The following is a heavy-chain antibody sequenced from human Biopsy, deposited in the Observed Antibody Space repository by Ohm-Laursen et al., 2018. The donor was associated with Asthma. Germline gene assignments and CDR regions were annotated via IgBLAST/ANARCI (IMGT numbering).Heavy chain of an antibody. Sequence: SSVKVSCTHLGGTFNTYVIGWVRQAPGQGLGWMGGINSVFGTTTYPQKFQDRVTITADDSTSTVYMELSSLRSGDAAVYYCARKAGSCISRTCYSLDFWGQGTLVTVSS. CDR3: ARKAGSCISRTCYSLDF. D-gene: IGHD2-2*01. J-gene: IGHJ4*02. CDR1: GGTFNTYV. CDR2: INSVFGTT. V-gene: IGHV1-69*01.